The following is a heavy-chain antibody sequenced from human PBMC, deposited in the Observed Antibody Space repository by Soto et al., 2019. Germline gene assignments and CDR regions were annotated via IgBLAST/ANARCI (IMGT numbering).Heavy chain of an antibody. D-gene: IGHD3-16*01. CDR1: GYTFTSYD. CDR3: ARGDMITFGGVITHAFDI. CDR2: MNPNSGNT. J-gene: IGHJ3*02. Sequence: QVQLVQSGAEVKKPGASVKVSCKASGYTFTSYDINWVRQATGQGLEWMGWMNPNSGNTGYAQKFQGRVTMTRNTSIRTAYMELSSLRSEDTAVYYCARGDMITFGGVITHAFDIWGQGTMVTVSS. V-gene: IGHV1-8*01.